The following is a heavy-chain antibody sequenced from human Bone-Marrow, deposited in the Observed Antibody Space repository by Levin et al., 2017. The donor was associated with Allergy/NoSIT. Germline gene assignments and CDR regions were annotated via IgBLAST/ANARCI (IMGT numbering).Heavy chain of an antibody. V-gene: IGHV4-59*01. CDR3: ARDSSSWAKYNWFDP. D-gene: IGHD6-13*01. Sequence: SETLSLTCTVSGGSISSYYWSWIRQPPGKGLEWIGYIYYSGSTNYNPSLKSRVTISVDTSKNQFSLKLSSVTAADTAVYYCARDSSSWAKYNWFDPWGQGTLVTVSS. CDR1: GGSISSYY. J-gene: IGHJ5*02. CDR2: IYYSGST.